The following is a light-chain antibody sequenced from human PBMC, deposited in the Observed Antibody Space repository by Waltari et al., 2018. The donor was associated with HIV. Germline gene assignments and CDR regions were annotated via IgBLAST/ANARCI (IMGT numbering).Light chain of an antibody. J-gene: IGLJ2*01. CDR3: SSYGDNNWVL. CDR2: GVT. CDR1: SSDIGAYDS. V-gene: IGLV2-8*01. Sequence: QSALTQPPSASGSLGQSVTISCIGSSSDIGAYDSVSWFQQLPHNAPTLLLYGVTKLPSGVPERFSGPRSVNTAFLTVSGLQPNDTAAYFCSSYGDNNWVLFGGGTNLTVL.